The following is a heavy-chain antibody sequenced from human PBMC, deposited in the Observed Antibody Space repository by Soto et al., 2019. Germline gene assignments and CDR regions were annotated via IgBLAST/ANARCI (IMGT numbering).Heavy chain of an antibody. V-gene: IGHV3-30-3*01. J-gene: IGHJ3*01. Sequence: PGGSLRLSCVASGSPLDVHWVRQAPGKGPEWVAHIVPDGRNQYWADSVKGRFTGSRDNAKNTVYLQMNSLRTEDTAVYYCARGPTHGAFDLWGQGTMVTVSS. CDR1: GSPLD. CDR2: IVPDGRNQ. CDR3: ARGPTHGAFDL.